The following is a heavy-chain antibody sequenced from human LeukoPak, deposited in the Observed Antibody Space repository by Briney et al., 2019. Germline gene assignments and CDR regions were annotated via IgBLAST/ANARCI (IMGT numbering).Heavy chain of an antibody. CDR3: ARDIVVVPAGDAFDI. CDR1: GFTFSTSW. J-gene: IGHJ3*02. CDR2: INQDGSGK. Sequence: GGSLRLSCAASGFTFSTSWMSWVRQAPGKGLEWVADINQDGSGKYYVDSVKGRFTISRDNAKNSLFLQMNSLRAEDTALYYCARDIVVVPAGDAFDIWGQGTMVTVSS. D-gene: IGHD2-2*01. V-gene: IGHV3-7*03.